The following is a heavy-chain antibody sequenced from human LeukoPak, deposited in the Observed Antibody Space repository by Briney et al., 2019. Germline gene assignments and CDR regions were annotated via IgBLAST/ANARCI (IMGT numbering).Heavy chain of an antibody. CDR3: AAFRRDACDV. J-gene: IGHJ3*01. Sequence: SQTLSLTCAISGDSVSSSSAAWNWLRQSPSRGLEWLGRTYYRSKWYNEYAVSVKSRITVNPDTSNNQFSLRLSSVIPEDTAVYYCAAFRRDACDVGHQGTMVTISS. V-gene: IGHV6-1*01. CDR2: TYYRSKWYN. CDR1: GDSVSSSSAA.